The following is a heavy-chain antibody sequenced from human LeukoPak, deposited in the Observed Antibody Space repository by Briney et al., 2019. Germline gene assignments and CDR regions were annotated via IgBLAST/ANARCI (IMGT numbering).Heavy chain of an antibody. CDR2: IIPIFGTA. CDR1: GGTFSSYA. D-gene: IGHD3-22*01. Sequence: SVKVSCKASGGTFSSYAISWARQAPGQGLEWMGGIIPIFGTANYAQKFQGRVTITTDESTSTAYMELSSLRSEDTAVYYCARNYYDSSGYRYFDYWGQRTLVTVSS. J-gene: IGHJ4*02. CDR3: ARNYYDSSGYRYFDY. V-gene: IGHV1-69*05.